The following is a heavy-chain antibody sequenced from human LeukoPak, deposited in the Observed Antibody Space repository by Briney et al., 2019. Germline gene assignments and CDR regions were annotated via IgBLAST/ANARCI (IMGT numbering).Heavy chain of an antibody. CDR3: ARGDSGSYLVP. J-gene: IGHJ4*02. V-gene: IGHV3-9*01. D-gene: IGHD1-26*01. CDR2: ISWNSGSI. Sequence: SLRLSCSASGITFYDYSIQWVRPTPRKGLEWVSGISWNSGSIGYADSVKGRFTISRDNAKNSLYLQMNSLRAEDTAVYYCARGDSGSYLVPWGQGTLVTVSS. CDR1: GITFYDYS.